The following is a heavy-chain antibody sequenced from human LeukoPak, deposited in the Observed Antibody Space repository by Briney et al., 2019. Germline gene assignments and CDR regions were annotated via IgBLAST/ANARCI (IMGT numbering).Heavy chain of an antibody. J-gene: IGHJ4*02. V-gene: IGHV5-51*01. CDR2: IYPGDSDT. Sequence: GESLKISCKGSGYSFTSYWIGWVRQMPGKGLEWMGIIYPGDSDTRYSPSFQGQVTISADKTISTAYLQWSSLKASDTAMYYCARHGLDILDASGFVYWGQGTLVTVSS. D-gene: IGHD2-21*01. CDR3: ARHGLDILDASGFVY. CDR1: GYSFTSYW.